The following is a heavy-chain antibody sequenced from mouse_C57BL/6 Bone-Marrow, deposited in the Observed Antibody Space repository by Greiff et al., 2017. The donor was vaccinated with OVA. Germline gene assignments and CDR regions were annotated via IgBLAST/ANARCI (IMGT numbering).Heavy chain of an antibody. J-gene: IGHJ1*03. CDR1: GFSLTSYG. CDR2: IWRGGST. CDR3: ARNWHYYGSSYDWYFDV. Sequence: VQLQQSGPGLVQPSQSLSITCTVSGFSLTSYGVHWVRQSPGKGLEWLGVIWRGGSTDYNAAFISRLSISTDNSKSQVFFKMNSLQADDTAIDYCARNWHYYGSSYDWYFDVWGTGTTVTVSS. D-gene: IGHD1-1*01. V-gene: IGHV2-2*01.